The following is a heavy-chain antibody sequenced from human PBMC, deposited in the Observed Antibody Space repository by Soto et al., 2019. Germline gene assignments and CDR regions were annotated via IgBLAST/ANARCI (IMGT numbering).Heavy chain of an antibody. CDR3: ASEHSGYDHGEDDYHGVDV. D-gene: IGHD5-12*01. CDR2: IGPDGSSA. V-gene: IGHV3-74*03. Sequence: EVQLVESGGGLVQPGGSLRLSCAASGYSLSTYWMHWVRQIPGQGLTWVSRIGPDGSSATYADSVKGRFTISRDNANNAVYLQMNSLRAEDTGVYYCASEHSGYDHGEDDYHGVDVCGQGTTVTVSS. J-gene: IGHJ6*02. CDR1: GYSLSTYW.